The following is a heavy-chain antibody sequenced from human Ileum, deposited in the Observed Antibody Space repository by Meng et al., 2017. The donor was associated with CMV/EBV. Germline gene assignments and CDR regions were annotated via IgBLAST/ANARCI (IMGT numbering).Heavy chain of an antibody. CDR1: GFSLSSGRVA. CDR3: AHRREPHRGDWFDI. CDR2: IYGDDDK. Sequence: FSGFSLSSGRVAVGWSRQPPGKALEWLAIIYGDDDKYYSPSLSNSLTITKDTSKNQVVLTMTNMDPVDTATYYCAHRREPHRGDWFDIWGQGILVTVSS. D-gene: IGHD3-16*01. V-gene: IGHV2-5*02. J-gene: IGHJ5*02.